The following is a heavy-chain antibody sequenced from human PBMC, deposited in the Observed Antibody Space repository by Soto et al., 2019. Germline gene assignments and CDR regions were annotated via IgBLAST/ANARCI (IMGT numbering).Heavy chain of an antibody. D-gene: IGHD2-8*01. J-gene: IGHJ6*02. CDR3: ARGDSTDCSNGVCSFFYNHDMDV. CDR2: INPKSGGT. Sequence: GASVKVTCKESGYSFTDYHIHWVRQAPGQGLEWLGRINPKSGGTSTAQKFQGWVTMTTDTSISTASMELTRLTSDDTAIYYCARGDSTDCSNGVCSFFYNHDMDVWGQGNTVTVS. V-gene: IGHV1-2*04. CDR1: GYSFTDYH.